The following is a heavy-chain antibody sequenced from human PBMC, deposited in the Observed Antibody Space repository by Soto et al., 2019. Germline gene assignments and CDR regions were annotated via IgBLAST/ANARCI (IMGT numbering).Heavy chain of an antibody. CDR3: ASLSDYSSANDAFDI. Sequence: SLNVSCKASAGTFPSYAISWVLQAPGQGLEWIGGIIPIFRTANYAQKFQGRVTITADKATSTAYMELSSLRSEDTAVYYCASLSDYSSANDAFDIWGQGTMVTV. J-gene: IGHJ3*02. D-gene: IGHD3-22*01. CDR2: IIPIFRTA. V-gene: IGHV1-69*06. CDR1: AGTFPSYA.